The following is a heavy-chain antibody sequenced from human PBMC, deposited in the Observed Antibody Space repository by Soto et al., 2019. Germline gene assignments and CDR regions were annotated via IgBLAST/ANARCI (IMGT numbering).Heavy chain of an antibody. J-gene: IGHJ6*02. CDR3: ARDSDYCGVDV. V-gene: IGHV3-53*01. CDR2: SYSGGST. CDR1: GFTVSSNY. Sequence: EVQLVESGGGLIHPGGSLRLSCAASGFTVSSNYMSWVRQAPGQGLEWVSVSYSGGSTYYSDSVKGRFTFSRDKSKNTLYVHMSSLSADGTAVYYCARDSDYCGVDVWGQGTTVVVSS.